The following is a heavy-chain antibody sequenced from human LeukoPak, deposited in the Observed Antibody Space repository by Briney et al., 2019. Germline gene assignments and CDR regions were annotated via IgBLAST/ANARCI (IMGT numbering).Heavy chain of an antibody. D-gene: IGHD2-21*02. Sequence: PGGSLRLSCAASGFTSSNYAMSWVRQAPGKGLEWVSAISGSGGSTYYADSVKGRFTISRDKSKNTLYLQMNSLRAEDTAVYYCAKDLSLYCGGDCYRNEFYFDYWGQGTLVTVSS. CDR3: AKDLSLYCGGDCYRNEFYFDY. V-gene: IGHV3-23*01. CDR1: GFTSSNYA. J-gene: IGHJ4*02. CDR2: ISGSGGST.